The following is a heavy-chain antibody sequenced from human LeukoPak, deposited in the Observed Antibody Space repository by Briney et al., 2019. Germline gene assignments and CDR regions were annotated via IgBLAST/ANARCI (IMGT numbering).Heavy chain of an antibody. CDR1: GYTFTGYY. CDR3: ARGILWSGLFDY. J-gene: IGHJ4*02. CDR2: INPNSGGT. Sequence: ASVKVSCKASGYTFTGYYMHWVRQAPGQGLEWMGWINPNSGGTNYAQKLQGRVTMTTDTSTSTAYMELRSLRSDDTAVYYCARGILWSGLFDYWGQGTLVTVSS. D-gene: IGHD3-3*01. V-gene: IGHV1-2*02.